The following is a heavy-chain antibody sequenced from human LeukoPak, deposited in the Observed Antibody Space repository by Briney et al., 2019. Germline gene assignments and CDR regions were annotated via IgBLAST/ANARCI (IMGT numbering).Heavy chain of an antibody. V-gene: IGHV1-8*01. CDR2: MNPNSGNT. CDR3: ARRPLLLQNWFDP. D-gene: IGHD3-22*01. CDR1: GYTVTSYD. J-gene: IGHJ5*02. Sequence: ASVRVSCKAAGYTVTSYDINWVRQATGQGLEWRGGMNPNSGNTGYAQKFQGRVTMTRNTSISTAYMELSSLRSEDTAVYYCARRPLLLQNWFDPWGQGTLVTVSS.